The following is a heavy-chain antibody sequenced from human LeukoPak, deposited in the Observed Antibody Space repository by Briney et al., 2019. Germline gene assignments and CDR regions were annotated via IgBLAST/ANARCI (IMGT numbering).Heavy chain of an antibody. CDR2: IYYSGST. J-gene: IGHJ4*02. Sequence: SETLSLTCTVSGGSISSSSYYWGWIRQPPGKGLEWIGSIYYSGSTYYNPSLKSRVTISVDTSKNQFSLKLSSVTAADTAVYYCARDLVMATIKGLDYWGQGTPVTVSS. CDR3: ARDLVMATIKGLDY. CDR1: GGSISSSSYY. D-gene: IGHD5-24*01. V-gene: IGHV4-39*02.